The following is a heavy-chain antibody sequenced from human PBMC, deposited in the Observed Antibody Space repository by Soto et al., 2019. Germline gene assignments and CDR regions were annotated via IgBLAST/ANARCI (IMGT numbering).Heavy chain of an antibody. Sequence: EVQLVESGGGLVQPGGSLRLSCAASGFTFSSYDMHWVRQATGKGLEWVSAIGTAGDTYYPGSVQGRFTISRENAKNSLYLQMNSLRAGDTAVYYCAGFGVGQLYDYWGQGALGTVSS. CDR2: IGTAGDT. CDR3: AGFGVGQLYDY. V-gene: IGHV3-13*04. J-gene: IGHJ4*02. D-gene: IGHD6-13*01. CDR1: GFTFSSYD.